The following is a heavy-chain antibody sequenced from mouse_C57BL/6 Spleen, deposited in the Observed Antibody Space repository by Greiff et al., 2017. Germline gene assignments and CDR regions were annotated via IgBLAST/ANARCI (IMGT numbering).Heavy chain of an antibody. CDR2: IYPGDGDT. J-gene: IGHJ3*01. D-gene: IGHD4-1*01. V-gene: IGHV1-82*01. CDR1: GYAFSSSW. CDR3: ARWDFAY. Sequence: VQLQQSGPELVKPGASVKISCKASGYAFSSSWMNWVKQRPGKGLEWIGRIYPGDGDTNYNGKFKGKATLTADKSSSTAYMQLSSRSSEDSAVYFCARWDFAYWGQGTLVTVSA.